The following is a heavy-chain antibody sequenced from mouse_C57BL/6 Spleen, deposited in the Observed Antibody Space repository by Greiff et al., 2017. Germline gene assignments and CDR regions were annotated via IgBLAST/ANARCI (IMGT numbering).Heavy chain of an antibody. J-gene: IGHJ4*01. CDR3: ARHGSSYNYAMDY. Sequence: EVQLVESGGGLVKPGGSLKLSCAASGFTFSSYTMSWVRQTPEKRLEWVATISGGGGNTYYPDSVKGRFTISRDNAKNTLYLQMSSLRSEDTALYYCARHGSSYNYAMDYWGQGTSVTVSS. CDR2: ISGGGGNT. CDR1: GFTFSSYT. D-gene: IGHD1-1*01. V-gene: IGHV5-9*01.